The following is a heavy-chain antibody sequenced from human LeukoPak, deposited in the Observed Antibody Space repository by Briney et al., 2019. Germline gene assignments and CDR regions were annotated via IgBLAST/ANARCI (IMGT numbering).Heavy chain of an antibody. CDR2: FAWDESAI. J-gene: IGHJ4*02. V-gene: IGHV3-7*01. D-gene: IGHD6-13*01. CDR3: VTEYWYRFDY. Sequence: GGSLRLSCITSGFNFRRYNMAWVRQAPGKGLEWLATFAWDESAIEYTDSVRGRFTISRDNAKDSVHLQMTGLRAEDTAVYFCVTEYWYRFDYWGQGLLVTVSS. CDR1: GFNFRRYN.